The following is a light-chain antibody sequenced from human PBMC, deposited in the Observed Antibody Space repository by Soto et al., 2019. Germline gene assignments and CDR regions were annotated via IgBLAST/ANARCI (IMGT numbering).Light chain of an antibody. V-gene: IGKV3-11*01. J-gene: IGKJ1*01. Sequence: VLTQSPASLSLSPGERATLSCRAGQSVSDYLAWYQQKPGQPPRLLFFDASNRATGVPARFSAGGSGTDFTLTISRLEPEDFAVYYCQQYGSSGTFGQGTKVDIK. CDR1: QSVSDY. CDR2: DAS. CDR3: QQYGSSGT.